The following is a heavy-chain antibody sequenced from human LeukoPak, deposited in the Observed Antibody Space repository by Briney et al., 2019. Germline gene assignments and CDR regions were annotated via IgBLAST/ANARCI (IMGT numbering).Heavy chain of an antibody. CDR1: GFPFSTYS. CDR3: ASFPWDLRPT. J-gene: IGHJ4*02. D-gene: IGHD1-26*01. Sequence: GGSLRLSCVTSGFPFSTYSMNWVRQAPGKGLEWLSYITSTSDTIYYADSVKGRFTISRDNAKNSLYLQMNSLRAEDTAVYYCASFPWDLRPTWGQGTLVSVAS. V-gene: IGHV3-48*01. CDR2: ITSTSDTI.